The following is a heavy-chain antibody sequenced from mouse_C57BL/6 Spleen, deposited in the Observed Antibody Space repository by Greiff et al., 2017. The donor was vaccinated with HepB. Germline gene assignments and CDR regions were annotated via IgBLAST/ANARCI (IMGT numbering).Heavy chain of an antibody. J-gene: IGHJ1*03. CDR1: GYSFTDYN. CDR3: ARRGFYFDV. Sequence: EVQLQQSGPELVQPGASVKISCKASGYSFTDYNMNWVKQSNGKSLEWIGVINPNYGTTNYNEKFKSKSTLTVDTSSSTAYMQLSSLTSEDSAVYYCARRGFYFDVWGTGTTVTVSS. V-gene: IGHV1-39*01. CDR2: INPNYGTT.